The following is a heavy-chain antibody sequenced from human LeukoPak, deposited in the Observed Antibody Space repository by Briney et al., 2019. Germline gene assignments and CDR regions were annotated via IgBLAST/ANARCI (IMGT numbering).Heavy chain of an antibody. V-gene: IGHV4-39*01. J-gene: IGHJ4*02. CDR1: GGSISSSSYY. CDR3: ARQAYYYDSSGYPDY. CDR2: IYYSGST. Sequence: SETLSLTCTVSGGSISSSSYYWGWLRQPPGKGLEWIGSIYYSGSTYYNPSLKSRVTISVDTSKNQFSLKLSSVTAADTAVYYCARQAYYYDSSGYPDYWGQGTLVTVSS. D-gene: IGHD3-22*01.